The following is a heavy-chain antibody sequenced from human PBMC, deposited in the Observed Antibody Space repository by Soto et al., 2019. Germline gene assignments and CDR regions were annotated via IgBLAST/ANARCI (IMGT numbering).Heavy chain of an antibody. V-gene: IGHV3-15*07. CDR1: GFTFSNAW. Sequence: EVQLVESGGGLVKPGGSLRLSCAASGFTFSNAWMNWVRQAAGKGLEWVGRIKSKTDGGTTDYAAPVKGRFTISRDDSKYTLYLHMNSLKTEETAVYYCTTRHSSGWYGGGLVDYWGQGTLVTVSS. D-gene: IGHD6-19*01. CDR3: TTRHSSGWYGGGLVDY. CDR2: IKSKTDGGTT. J-gene: IGHJ4*02.